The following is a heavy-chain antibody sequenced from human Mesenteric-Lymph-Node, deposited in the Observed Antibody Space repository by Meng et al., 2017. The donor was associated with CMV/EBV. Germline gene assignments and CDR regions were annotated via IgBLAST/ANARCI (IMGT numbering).Heavy chain of an antibody. J-gene: IGHJ4*02. CDR1: CGSFSGYY. V-gene: IGHV4-34*01. Sequence: CAVYCGSFSGYYWSWIRQPPWKGLEWIGEINHSGSTNYNPSLKSRVTISVDTSKNQFSLKLSSVTAADTAVYYCASFLWFGELLRDYWGQGTLVTVSS. CDR3: ASFLWFGELLRDY. CDR2: INHSGST. D-gene: IGHD3-10*01.